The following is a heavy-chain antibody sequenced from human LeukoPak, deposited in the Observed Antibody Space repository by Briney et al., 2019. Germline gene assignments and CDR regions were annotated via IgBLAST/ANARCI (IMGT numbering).Heavy chain of an antibody. V-gene: IGHV3-7*01. J-gene: IGHJ4*02. Sequence: GGSLRLSCTTSGFSFSSYYMTWVRQPPGKGLEWLATIKQDGSQTHYVDSVKGRFTISRDNAKNSLYLQMFSLRAEDTAVYYCARSTWNYDYWGPGTLVIVSS. CDR1: GFSFSSYY. CDR3: ARSTWNYDY. D-gene: IGHD1-7*01. CDR2: IKQDGSQT.